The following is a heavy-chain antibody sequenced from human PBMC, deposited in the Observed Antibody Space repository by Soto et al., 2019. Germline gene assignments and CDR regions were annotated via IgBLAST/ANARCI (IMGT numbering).Heavy chain of an antibody. Sequence: QVQLVQSGAEVKKPGASVKVSCKASGYTFTSYGISWVRQAPGQGLEWMGWISAYNGNTKYAQKLQGRVTMTTDTSTSTAYMELRSLRSDDTAVYYCARVVVVPAASLRYYYGMDVWGQGTTVTVSS. D-gene: IGHD2-2*01. V-gene: IGHV1-18*04. J-gene: IGHJ6*02. CDR2: ISAYNGNT. CDR3: ARVVVVPAASLRYYYGMDV. CDR1: GYTFTSYG.